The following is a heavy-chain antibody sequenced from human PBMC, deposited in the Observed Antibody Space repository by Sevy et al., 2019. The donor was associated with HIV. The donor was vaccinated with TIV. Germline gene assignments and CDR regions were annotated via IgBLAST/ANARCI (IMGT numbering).Heavy chain of an antibody. V-gene: IGHV3-15*01. J-gene: IGHJ4*02. Sequence: GGSLRLSCAVSGFTFSNAWMNWVRHAPGTGLQWVGLIKSKIDGETTDYVAPVKGSFTISRDDSTNTLYLQMNSFKTEDTGVYYCATAPGYYDRAPFDYWGQGTLVTVSS. CDR3: ATAPGYYDRAPFDY. D-gene: IGHD3-22*01. CDR1: GFTFSNAW. CDR2: IKSKIDGETT.